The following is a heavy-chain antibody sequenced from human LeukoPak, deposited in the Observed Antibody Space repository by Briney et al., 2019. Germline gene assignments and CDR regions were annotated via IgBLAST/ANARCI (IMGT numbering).Heavy chain of an antibody. CDR1: GFTFGSYW. CDR3: ARDDYSYFDF. V-gene: IGHV3-74*01. Sequence: PGGSLTLSCAASGFTFGSYWMHWVRQAPGKGLVWVSRINNDGSSTSYADSVKGRFTISGDNAKSTLSLQMNSLRAEDTAFYYCARDDYSYFDFWGLGTLVTVSS. CDR2: INNDGSST. D-gene: IGHD4-11*01. J-gene: IGHJ4*02.